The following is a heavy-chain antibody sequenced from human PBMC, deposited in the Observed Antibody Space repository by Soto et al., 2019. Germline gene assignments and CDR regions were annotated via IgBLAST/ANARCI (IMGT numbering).Heavy chain of an antibody. CDR3: ARDEDYYGSGSYYRTAFDI. D-gene: IGHD3-10*01. Sequence: RXSVKVSCKASGYTFTSYYMHWVRQAPGQGLEWMGIINPSGGSTSYAQKFQGRVTMTRDTSTSTVYMELSSLRSEDTAVYYCARDEDYYGSGSYYRTAFDIWGQGTMVTVSS. CDR2: INPSGGST. V-gene: IGHV1-46*01. J-gene: IGHJ3*02. CDR1: GYTFTSYY.